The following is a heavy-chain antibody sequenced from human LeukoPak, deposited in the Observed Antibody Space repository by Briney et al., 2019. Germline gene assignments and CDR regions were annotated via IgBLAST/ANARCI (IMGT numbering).Heavy chain of an antibody. D-gene: IGHD3-22*01. J-gene: IGHJ4*02. CDR3: ARSYYYDYRQIDF. CDR1: GGSISSSSYY. CDR2: IYYSGST. V-gene: IGHV4-39*01. Sequence: SETPSLTCTDSGGSISSSSYYWGWIRQPPGKGLEWIGSIYYSGSTSYNPSLKSRVIISVDTSKNQFSLKLSSVTAADTAVYYCARSYYYDYRQIDFWGRGTLVTDPS.